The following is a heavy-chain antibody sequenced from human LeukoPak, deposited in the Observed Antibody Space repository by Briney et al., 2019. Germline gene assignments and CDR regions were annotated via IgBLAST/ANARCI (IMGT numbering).Heavy chain of an antibody. CDR1: GFTFDNFA. CDR3: ARGSWFGELLPFDY. Sequence: PGGSLRLSCAASGFTFDNFAMHWVRQAPGKGLEWVAVISYDGSNEYYTDSVGGRFSISRDNSKNTLYLQMNSLSAEDTAVYYCARGSWFGELLPFDYWGQGTLVTVSS. V-gene: IGHV3-30-3*01. CDR2: ISYDGSNE. D-gene: IGHD3-10*01. J-gene: IGHJ4*02.